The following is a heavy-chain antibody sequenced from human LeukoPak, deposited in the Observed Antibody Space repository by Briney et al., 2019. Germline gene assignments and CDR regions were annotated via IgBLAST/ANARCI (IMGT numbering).Heavy chain of an antibody. J-gene: IGHJ4*02. CDR3: ARDPLRWYCSGGSCYFDY. V-gene: IGHV1-18*01. CDR2: ISAYNGNT. CDR1: GYTFTSYG. D-gene: IGHD2-15*01. Sequence: GASVKVSCKASGYTFTSYGISWVRQAPGQGLEWMGWISAYNGNTNYAQMLQGRVTMTTDTSTSTAYMELRSLRSDDTAVYYCARDPLRWYCSGGSCYFDYWGQGTLVTVSS.